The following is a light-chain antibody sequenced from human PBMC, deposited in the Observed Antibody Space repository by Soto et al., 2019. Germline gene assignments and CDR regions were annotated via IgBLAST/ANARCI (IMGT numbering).Light chain of an antibody. V-gene: IGLV1-44*01. J-gene: IGLJ1*01. CDR1: SPNVGTNP. CDR2: TNS. CDR3: ATWDDNVYV. Sequence: QSALTQPPSASGTPGQTVTISCSISSPNVGTNPVAWYQQLPGTAPKLLIYTNSQRPLGVPVRFPGSKSGTSASLAISGLQSEDEGDYYCATWDDNVYVFGTGTKVTV.